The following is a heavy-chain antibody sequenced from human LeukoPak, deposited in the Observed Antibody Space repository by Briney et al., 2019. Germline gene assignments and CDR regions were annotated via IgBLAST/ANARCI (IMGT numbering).Heavy chain of an antibody. CDR3: VKGGYCSSPSCQGAFDI. V-gene: IGHV3-64D*06. CDR2: ISSNGCST. Sequence: GGTLRLSCSASGFTFSSYSMHWVRQAPGKGLEYVSAISSNGCSTYYADSVKGRFTISRENSKNTLYLQMSSLRAEDTAVYYCVKGGYCSSPSCQGAFDIWGQGKMVTVSS. CDR1: GFTFSSYS. D-gene: IGHD2-2*01. J-gene: IGHJ3*02.